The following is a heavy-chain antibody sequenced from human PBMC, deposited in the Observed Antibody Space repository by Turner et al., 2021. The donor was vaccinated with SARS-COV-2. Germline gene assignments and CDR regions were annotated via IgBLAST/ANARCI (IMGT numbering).Heavy chain of an antibody. CDR1: GFTFVDYA. V-gene: IGHV3-49*04. CDR2: IRSKAYGGTT. D-gene: IGHD2-15*01. CDR3: TRVKYCSGGSCYGYYFDY. J-gene: IGHJ4*02. Sequence: VQLVESGGGLVQPGRSLRLSCTASGFTFVDYAMNWVRQAPGKGREWVGFIRSKAYGGTTQYAASVKGRFTISRDDSKSIAYLQMNSLKTEDTAVYYCTRVKYCSGGSCYGYYFDYWGQGTLVTVSS.